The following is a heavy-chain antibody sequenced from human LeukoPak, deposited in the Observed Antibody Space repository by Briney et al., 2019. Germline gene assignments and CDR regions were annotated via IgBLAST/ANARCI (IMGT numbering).Heavy chain of an antibody. CDR3: ARDGDYPSFDY. CDR1: GFTFSSYW. Sequence: PGVSLRLSCAASGFTFSSYWMHWVRQAPGKGLVWVSRINSDGSSTSYADSVRGRFTISRDNAKNTLYLQMNSLRAEDTAVYYCARDGDYPSFDYWGQGTLVTVSS. J-gene: IGHJ4*02. V-gene: IGHV3-74*01. CDR2: INSDGSST. D-gene: IGHD4-17*01.